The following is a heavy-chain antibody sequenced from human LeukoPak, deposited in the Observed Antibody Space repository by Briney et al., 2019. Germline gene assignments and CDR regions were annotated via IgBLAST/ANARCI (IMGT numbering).Heavy chain of an antibody. V-gene: IGHV3-15*01. CDR3: TTVSPRTTGTTWGAFDI. J-gene: IGHJ3*02. Sequence: GGSLRLSCAASGFTFSNAWMSWVRQAPGKGLEWLGRIKSKTDGGTKDYAAPVKGRFTISRDDSKNTLYLQMNSLQTEDTAVYYCTTVSPRTTGTTWGAFDIWGQGTMVTVSS. CDR1: GFTFSNAW. CDR2: IKSKTDGGTK. D-gene: IGHD1-1*01.